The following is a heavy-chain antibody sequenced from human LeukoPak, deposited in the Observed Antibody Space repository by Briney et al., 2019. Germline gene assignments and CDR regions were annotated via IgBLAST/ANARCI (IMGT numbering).Heavy chain of an antibody. CDR1: GLILSNNW. CDR3: VRNRYNLDV. J-gene: IGHJ6*02. V-gene: IGHV3-7*01. D-gene: IGHD1-1*01. Sequence: GGSLRLSCAVSGLILSNNWMTWVRQAPGKGLEWVASIKQDGSEKYYVDSVKGRFTISRDNAKNSLYLEMNSLRAEDTALYYCVRNRYNLDVWGQGTTVTVSS. CDR2: IKQDGSEK.